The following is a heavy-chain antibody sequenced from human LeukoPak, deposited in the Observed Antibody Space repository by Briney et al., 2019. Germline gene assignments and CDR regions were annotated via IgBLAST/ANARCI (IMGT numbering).Heavy chain of an antibody. V-gene: IGHV3-21*01. J-gene: IGHJ4*02. D-gene: IGHD1-26*01. CDR3: AREGADEGKVY. CDR1: GFTFSNYN. Sequence: PGGSLRLSCAASGFTFSNYNMNWVRQAPGKGLEWVSFISRSSGYIYYADAVKGRFTISRDSAKKSLHLQMNSLRAEDTAVYYCAREGADEGKVYWGQGTLVTVSS. CDR2: ISRSSGYI.